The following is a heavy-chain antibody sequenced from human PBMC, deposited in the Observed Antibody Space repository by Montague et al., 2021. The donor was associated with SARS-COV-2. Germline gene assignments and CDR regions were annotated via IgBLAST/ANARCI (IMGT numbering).Heavy chain of an antibody. J-gene: IGHJ4*02. V-gene: IGHV4-39*01. CDR1: GDSISSGSFY. Sequence: SETLSLTCTVSGDSISSGSFYWGWIRQPPGKGLEWVGTIHYSGITYYNLSLKSRVTISVDTSRNQLSLKLSSATAADTALYYCARHLAISGPAAVSDYWGQGTLVTVSS. CDR3: ARHLAISGPAAVSDY. D-gene: IGHD2-2*01. CDR2: IHYSGIT.